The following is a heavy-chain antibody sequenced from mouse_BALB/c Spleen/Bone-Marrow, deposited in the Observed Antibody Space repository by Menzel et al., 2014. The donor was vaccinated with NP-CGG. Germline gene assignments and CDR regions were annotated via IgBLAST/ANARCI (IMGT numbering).Heavy chain of an antibody. J-gene: IGHJ3*01. CDR3: ARSGDSSGYGFAY. CDR1: GYTFTSYD. D-gene: IGHD3-2*01. V-gene: IGHV1S33*01. CDR2: IYPGDGST. Sequence: LVESGPELVKPGALVKISCKAFGYTFTSYDINWVKQRPGQGLEWIGWIYPGDGSTKYNEKFKGKATLTADKSSSTAYMQLSSLTSENSAVYFCARSGDSSGYGFAYWGQGTLVTVSA.